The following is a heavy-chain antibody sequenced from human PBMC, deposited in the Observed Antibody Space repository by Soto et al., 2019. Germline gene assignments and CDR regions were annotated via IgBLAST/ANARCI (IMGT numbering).Heavy chain of an antibody. CDR1: GGSISSGDYY. D-gene: IGHD3-3*01. Sequence: QVQLQESGPGLVKPSQTLSLTCTVSGGSISSGDYYWSWIRQPPGKGLEWIGYIYYSGSTYYNPSLKSRVTISVDTSKNQFSRQLSSVTAADTAVYYCARAPTWTNNWFDPWGQGTLVTVSS. CDR3: ARAPTWTNNWFDP. J-gene: IGHJ5*02. V-gene: IGHV4-30-4*01. CDR2: IYYSGST.